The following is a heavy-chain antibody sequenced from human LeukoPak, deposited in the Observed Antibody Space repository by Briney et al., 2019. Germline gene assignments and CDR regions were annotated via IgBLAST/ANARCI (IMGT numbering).Heavy chain of an antibody. D-gene: IGHD2-2*01. V-gene: IGHV4-34*01. Sequence: SETLSLTCAVYGWSFNDHYWNWIRQPPGKGLEWIGEINARGDTNFNPSLKSRVTISVDSSKNQFSLTLRSMIAADTAVYYCARGLVPAARGYNWFDPWGQGTLVTVSS. J-gene: IGHJ5*02. CDR2: INARGDT. CDR1: GWSFNDHY. CDR3: ARGLVPAARGYNWFDP.